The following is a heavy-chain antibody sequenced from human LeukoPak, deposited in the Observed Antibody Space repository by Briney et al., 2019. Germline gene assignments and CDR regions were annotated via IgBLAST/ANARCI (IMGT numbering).Heavy chain of an antibody. CDR1: GFTFSSYA. V-gene: IGHV3-23*01. Sequence: GGSLRLSCAASGFTFSSYAMSWVRQAPGKGLEWVSAISGSGGSTYYADSVKGRFTISRDNSKNTLYLQMNSLRAGDTAVYYCANSYCSSTSCYLYYFDYWGQGTLVTVSS. D-gene: IGHD2-2*01. J-gene: IGHJ4*02. CDR3: ANSYCSSTSCYLYYFDY. CDR2: ISGSGGST.